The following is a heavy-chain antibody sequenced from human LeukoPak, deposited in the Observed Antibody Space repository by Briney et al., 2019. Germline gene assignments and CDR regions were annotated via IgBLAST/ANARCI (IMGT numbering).Heavy chain of an antibody. J-gene: IGHJ3*01. CDR3: ARGYYDSRGLAFDV. CDR1: GFTLRSYW. D-gene: IGHD3-22*01. Sequence: VGSLRLSCAASGFTLRSYWMHWVRQAPGKGLVWVSRVNGDGSSTNYADSVKGRFTISRDNAKNTLYLQMNSLGAEDTAVYYCARGYYDSRGLAFDVWGQGTMVTVSS. V-gene: IGHV3-74*01. CDR2: VNGDGSST.